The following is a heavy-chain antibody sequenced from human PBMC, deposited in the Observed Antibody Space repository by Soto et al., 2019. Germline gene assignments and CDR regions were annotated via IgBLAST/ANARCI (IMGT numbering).Heavy chain of an antibody. J-gene: IGHJ4*02. CDR3: PSGIQLWLRRINNGYSG. Sequence: QVQLVQSGAEVKKPESSVKVSCKAPGGTFSTYAISWVRQAPGQGLEWMGGILPMFGTANYAQRFQDRVTNTGYESTNTVYIELSILTSEATAFYFCPSGIQLWLRRINNGYSGWGQGTLVTVSS. D-gene: IGHD5-18*01. CDR1: GGTFSTYA. CDR2: ILPMFGTA. V-gene: IGHV1-69*12.